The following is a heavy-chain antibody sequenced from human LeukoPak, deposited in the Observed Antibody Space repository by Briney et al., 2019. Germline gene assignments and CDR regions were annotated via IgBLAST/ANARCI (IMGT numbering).Heavy chain of an antibody. J-gene: IGHJ4*02. CDR2: ISSSGSTI. V-gene: IGHV3-48*03. CDR3: ARVEWELLDY. Sequence: GGSLRLSCAASGFTFSSYEMNWVRQAPGKGLEWVSYISSSGSTIYYADSVKGRFTISRDNAKNSLYLQMNSLRAEDTAVYYCARVEWELLDYWGQGTLVTVSS. D-gene: IGHD1-26*01. CDR1: GFTFSSYE.